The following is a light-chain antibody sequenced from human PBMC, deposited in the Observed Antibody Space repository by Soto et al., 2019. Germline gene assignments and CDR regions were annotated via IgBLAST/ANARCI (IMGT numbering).Light chain of an antibody. CDR3: QQYGSSPWT. V-gene: IGKV3-20*01. Sequence: EIVLTQSPGTLSLSPGERATLSCRASQTVSNSYIAWYQQKPGQAPRLLIYGASSRATGITDRFSGSGSGTDFNLTISRLEPEDFAVYYCQQYGSSPWTFGQGTKVEIK. J-gene: IGKJ1*01. CDR2: GAS. CDR1: QTVSNSY.